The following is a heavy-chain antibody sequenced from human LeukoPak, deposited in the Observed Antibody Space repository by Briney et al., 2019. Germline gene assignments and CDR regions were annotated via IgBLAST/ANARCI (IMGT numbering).Heavy chain of an antibody. CDR2: VFHSGST. J-gene: IGHJ4*02. V-gene: IGHV4-59*01. Sequence: RASETLSLTCTVSGGSLTTYYWSWIRQPPGKGLEWIGYVFHSGSTSYNPSLKSRVTISVDTSKNQFSPKVTSVTATDTAVYYCARGDTSGWAYYYDYWGQGALVTVSS. D-gene: IGHD6-19*01. CDR3: ARGDTSGWAYYYDY. CDR1: GGSLTTYY.